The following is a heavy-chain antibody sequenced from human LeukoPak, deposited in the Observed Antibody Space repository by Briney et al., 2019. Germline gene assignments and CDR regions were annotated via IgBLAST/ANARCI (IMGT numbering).Heavy chain of an antibody. Sequence: PGGSLRLSCAVSGFTHSSFAMSWVRQAPGKGLEWVANIKEDGSEKYYVDSVKGRFTISRDNAKNSLYLQMNSLRADDTAVYYCARESTGSTDGSNYYYYGADVWGQGTTVTVSS. V-gene: IGHV3-7*03. J-gene: IGHJ6*02. CDR2: IKEDGSEK. CDR3: ARESTGSTDGSNYYYYGADV. CDR1: GFTHSSFA. D-gene: IGHD1/OR15-1a*01.